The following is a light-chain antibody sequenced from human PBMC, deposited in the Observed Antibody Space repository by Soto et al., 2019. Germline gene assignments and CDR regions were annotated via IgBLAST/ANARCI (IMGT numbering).Light chain of an antibody. V-gene: IGKV3-20*01. Sequence: EIVFTLSPCTLSVSTGERATLSCRASQTLSNSFIAWYQQKPGQAPRLLIYDTSSRATGVPDRYSASGSGTDFTLTISRLEPEDFAVFFCQQYGTSEIIFGQGTRLEIK. CDR2: DTS. J-gene: IGKJ5*01. CDR1: QTLSNSF. CDR3: QQYGTSEII.